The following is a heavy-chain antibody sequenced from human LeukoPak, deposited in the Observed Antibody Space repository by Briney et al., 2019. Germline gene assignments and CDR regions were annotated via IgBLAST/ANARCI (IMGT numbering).Heavy chain of an antibody. CDR2: IIPILGIA. CDR1: GYTFTSYY. D-gene: IGHD6-13*01. CDR3: ARDRYSSSWLSPVYFQH. Sequence: ASVKVSCKASGYTFTSYYMHWVRQAPGQGLEWMGRIIPILGIANYAQKFQGRVTITADKSTSTAYMELSSLRSEDTAVYYCARDRYSSSWLSPVYFQHWGQGTLVTVSS. V-gene: IGHV1-69*04. J-gene: IGHJ1*01.